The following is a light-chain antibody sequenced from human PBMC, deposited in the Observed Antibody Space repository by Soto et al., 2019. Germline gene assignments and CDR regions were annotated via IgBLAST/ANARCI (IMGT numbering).Light chain of an antibody. CDR3: QQYNNWLT. Sequence: EIVMTQSPATLSVSPGERATLSCRASQSVSIHLAWYQQKPGQAPRVLIYDASTRATGIPVRFSGSGSGTEFTLTISSLQSEDFAVYYCQQYNNWLTFGGGTKVEIK. V-gene: IGKV3-15*01. CDR2: DAS. CDR1: QSVSIH. J-gene: IGKJ4*01.